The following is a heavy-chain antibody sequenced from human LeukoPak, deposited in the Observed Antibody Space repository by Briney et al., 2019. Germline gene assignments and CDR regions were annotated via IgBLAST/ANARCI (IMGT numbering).Heavy chain of an antibody. J-gene: IGHJ5*02. CDR1: GGTFSSYA. D-gene: IGHD2-2*01. Sequence: ASVKVSCKASGGTFSSYAISWVRQAPGQGLEWMGRIIPILGIANNAQKFQGRVTITADKSTSTAYMELSSLRSEDTAVYYCARVSYCSSTSCFAGWFDPWGQGTLVTVSS. CDR3: ARVSYCSSTSCFAGWFDP. V-gene: IGHV1-69*04. CDR2: IIPILGIA.